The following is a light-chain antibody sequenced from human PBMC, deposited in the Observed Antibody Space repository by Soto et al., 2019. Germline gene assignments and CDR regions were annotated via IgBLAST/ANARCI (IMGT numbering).Light chain of an antibody. CDR1: QSISSY. V-gene: IGKV1-39*01. CDR2: ATS. J-gene: IGKJ5*01. CDR3: QQSYSTPIT. Sequence: DIQMTQSPSSLSASAGDRVTITCRASQSISSYLNWYQLKPGKAPKLLIYATSSLQGGVPSRFSGSGSGTDFTLTISSLQPEDFATYYCQQSYSTPITFVQGTRLEIK.